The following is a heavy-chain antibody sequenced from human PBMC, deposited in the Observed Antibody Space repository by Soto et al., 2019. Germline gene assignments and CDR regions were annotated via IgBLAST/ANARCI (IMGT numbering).Heavy chain of an antibody. CDR2: IIPILGIA. V-gene: IGHV1-69*02. J-gene: IGHJ6*02. D-gene: IGHD1-7*01. CDR1: GGTFSSYT. Sequence: SVKVSCKASGGTFSSYTISWVRQAPGQGLEWMGRIIPILGIANYAQKFQGRVTITADKSTSTAYMELSSLRSEDTAVYYCAGPPELTRIYYYYGMDVWSQGTTVTVSS. CDR3: AGPPELTRIYYYYGMDV.